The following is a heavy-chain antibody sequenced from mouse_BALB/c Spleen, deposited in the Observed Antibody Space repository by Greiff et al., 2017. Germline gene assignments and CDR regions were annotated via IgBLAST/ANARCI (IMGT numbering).Heavy chain of an antibody. D-gene: IGHD2-14*01. CDR3: TLYYRYDAWFAY. CDR2: IDPENGDT. V-gene: IGHV14-4*02. J-gene: IGHJ3*01. CDR1: GFNIKDYY. Sequence: VQLQQSGAELVRSGASVKLSCTASGFNIKDYYMHWVKQRPEQGLEWIGWIDPENGDTEYAPKFQGKATMTADTSSNTAYLQLSSLTSEDTAVYYCTLYYRYDAWFAYWGQGTLVTVSA.